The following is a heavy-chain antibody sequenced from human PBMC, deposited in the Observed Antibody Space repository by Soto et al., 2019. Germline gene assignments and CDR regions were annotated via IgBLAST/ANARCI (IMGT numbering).Heavy chain of an antibody. CDR2: INQRGST. Sequence: SETLSLTCAIYSGSFSGYYCRWIRQPQGKGLEWIGEINQRGSTNYNPSLKSRVIISVDRSKNQFSLKVRSVTAADTAVYYCARETYGDYVGYFDPWGQGIQVTVSS. J-gene: IGHJ5*02. CDR3: ARETYGDYVGYFDP. CDR1: SGSFSGYY. D-gene: IGHD4-17*01. V-gene: IGHV4-34*01.